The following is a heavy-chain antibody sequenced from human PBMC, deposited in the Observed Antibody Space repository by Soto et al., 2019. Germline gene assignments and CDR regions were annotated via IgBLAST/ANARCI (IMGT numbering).Heavy chain of an antibody. D-gene: IGHD6-19*01. J-gene: IGHJ4*02. Sequence: GESLKISCKGSGYSFTSYWIGWVRQMPGKGLEWMGIIYPGDSDTRYSPSFQGQVTISADKSIRTAYLQWSSLKASDTAMYYCARRPIAVAGTGYYFDYWGQGTLVTVSS. CDR3: ARRPIAVAGTGYYFDY. V-gene: IGHV5-51*01. CDR2: IYPGDSDT. CDR1: GYSFTSYW.